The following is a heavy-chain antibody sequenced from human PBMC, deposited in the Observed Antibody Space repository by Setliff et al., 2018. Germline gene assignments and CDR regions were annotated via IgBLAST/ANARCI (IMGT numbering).Heavy chain of an antibody. Sequence: PSETLSLTCNVSGASIRNFYWTWIRQPPGKGLEWIGYVHFTGSTNYNPSLKSRVTMSVDVSKSQFSLRLSSVTAADTAVYYCARKVEQWLTPHFDYWGQGARVTAPQ. J-gene: IGHJ4*02. CDR2: VHFTGST. CDR3: ARKVEQWLTPHFDY. V-gene: IGHV4-59*01. CDR1: GASIRNFY. D-gene: IGHD6-19*01.